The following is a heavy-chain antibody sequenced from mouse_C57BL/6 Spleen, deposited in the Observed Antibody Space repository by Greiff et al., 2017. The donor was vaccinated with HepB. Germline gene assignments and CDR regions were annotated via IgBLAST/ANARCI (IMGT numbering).Heavy chain of an antibody. D-gene: IGHD1-1*01. Sequence: EVKLVESGGDLVKPGGSLKLSCAASGFTFSSYGMSWVRQTPDKRLEWVATISSGGSYTYYPDSVKGRFTISRDNAKNTLYLQMSSLKSEDTAMYYCASSYYYGSSKAWFAYWGQGTLVTVSA. CDR2: ISSGGSYT. CDR1: GFTFSSYG. V-gene: IGHV5-6*01. J-gene: IGHJ3*01. CDR3: ASSYYYGSSKAWFAY.